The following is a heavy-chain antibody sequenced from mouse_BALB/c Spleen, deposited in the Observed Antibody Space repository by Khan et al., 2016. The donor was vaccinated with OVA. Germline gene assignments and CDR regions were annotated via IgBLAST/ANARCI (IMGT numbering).Heavy chain of an antibody. J-gene: IGHJ4*01. CDR3: ARRTSGYAMDY. Sequence: VQLQESGAELARPGASVKMSCKASGYTFPSNTMHWVKQRPGPGLEWIGYINPRSYYTIYNQKFTDKATLTADISSTTAYMQLSSLTSDDSAGYYCARRTSGYAMDYWGQGTSVTVSS. D-gene: IGHD2-14*01. V-gene: IGHV1-4*01. CDR2: INPRSYYT. CDR1: GYTFPSNT.